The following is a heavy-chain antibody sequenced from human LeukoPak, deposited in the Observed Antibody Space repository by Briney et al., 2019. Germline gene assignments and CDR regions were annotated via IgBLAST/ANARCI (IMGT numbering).Heavy chain of an antibody. CDR3: ARDREWELRPHAFDI. V-gene: IGHV3-21*01. CDR1: GFTFSNYV. CDR2: ISSSSSYI. J-gene: IGHJ3*02. D-gene: IGHD1-26*01. Sequence: GGSLRLSCAASGFTFSNYVMHWVRQAPGKGLEWVSSISSSSSYIYYADSVKGRFTISRDNAKNSLYLQMNSLRAEDTAVYYCARDREWELRPHAFDIWGQGTMVTVSS.